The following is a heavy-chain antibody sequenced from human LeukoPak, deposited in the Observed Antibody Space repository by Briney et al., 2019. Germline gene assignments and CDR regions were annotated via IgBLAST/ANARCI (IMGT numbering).Heavy chain of an antibody. Sequence: GGSLRLSCAASGFTFSNAWMSWVRQAPGKGLEWVGRIKSKTDGGTTDYAAPVKGRFTISRDDSKNTLYLQMNSLKTEDTAVYYCTTEWWSDTAMVTGDYWGQGTLVTVSS. J-gene: IGHJ4*02. D-gene: IGHD5-18*01. CDR2: IKSKTDGGTT. CDR3: TTEWWSDTAMVTGDY. V-gene: IGHV3-15*01. CDR1: GFTFSNAW.